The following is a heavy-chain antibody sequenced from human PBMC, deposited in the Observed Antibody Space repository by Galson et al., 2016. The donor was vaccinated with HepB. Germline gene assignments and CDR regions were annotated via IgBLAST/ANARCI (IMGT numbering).Heavy chain of an antibody. CDR3: ARERPGGSGSYYNNGY. Sequence: SVKVSCKASGVSFSSYAISWVRQTPGKGLEWIGGIVPIFGTTNNAPKFQARVTITADKSTSTAYMELSSRTSEDTAVYYCARERPGGSGSYYNNGYWGQGTLVTVSS. D-gene: IGHD3-10*01. J-gene: IGHJ4*01. CDR1: GVSFSSYA. V-gene: IGHV1-69*06. CDR2: IVPIFGTT.